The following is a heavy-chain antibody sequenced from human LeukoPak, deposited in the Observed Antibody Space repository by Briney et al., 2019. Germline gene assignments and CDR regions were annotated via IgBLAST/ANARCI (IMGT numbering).Heavy chain of an antibody. CDR1: GGSISSSSYY. CDR2: IYYSGST. CDR3: ARHDPYYDSSGYCSFDY. V-gene: IGHV4-39*01. J-gene: IGHJ4*02. D-gene: IGHD3-22*01. Sequence: SETLSLTCTVSGGSISSSSYYWGWIRQPPGKRLEWIGSIYYSGSTYYNPSLKSRVTISADTSKNQFSLKLSSVTAADTAVYYCARHDPYYDSSGYCSFDYWGQGTLVTVSS.